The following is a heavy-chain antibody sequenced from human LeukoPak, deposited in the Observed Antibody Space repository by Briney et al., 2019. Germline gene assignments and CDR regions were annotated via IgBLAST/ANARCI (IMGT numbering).Heavy chain of an antibody. D-gene: IGHD6-13*01. V-gene: IGHV3-30*02. Sequence: GGSLRLSCAASGFTFDSFAMHWVRQAPGKGLEWVAFIRYDGSEKFYADSVKGRFTISRANSKNSLYLHMNSLRLEDTAVYYCAKDCSAQQPYYMDVWGKGTTVIVSS. CDR2: IRYDGSEK. J-gene: IGHJ6*03. CDR1: GFTFDSFA. CDR3: AKDCSAQQPYYMDV.